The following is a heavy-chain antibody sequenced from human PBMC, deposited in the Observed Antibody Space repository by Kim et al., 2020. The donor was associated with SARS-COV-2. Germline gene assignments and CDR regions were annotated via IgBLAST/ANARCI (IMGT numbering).Heavy chain of an antibody. CDR3: ARERYNWNDAPYYFDY. CDR1: GFTFSSYW. J-gene: IGHJ4*02. V-gene: IGHV3-7*01. CDR2: IKQDGSEK. D-gene: IGHD1-1*01. Sequence: GGSLRLSCAASGFTFSSYWMSWVRQAPGKGLEWVANIKQDGSEKYYVDSVKGRFTISRDNAKNSLYLQMNSLRAEDTAVYYCARERYNWNDAPYYFDYWGQGTLVTVSS.